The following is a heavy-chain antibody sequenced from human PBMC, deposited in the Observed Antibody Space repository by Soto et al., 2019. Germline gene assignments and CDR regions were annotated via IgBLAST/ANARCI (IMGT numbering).Heavy chain of an antibody. D-gene: IGHD5-12*01. V-gene: IGHV3-30-3*01. CDR1: GFTFSSYA. CDR3: ATWHLREHAYDI. J-gene: IGHJ3*02. Sequence: TGGSLRLSCAASGFTFSSYAMYWVRQAPGKGLEWMAFISHDGNNTYYADSVKGRFSISRDNSKNTLYLQMNSLRPEDTALYFCATWHLREHAYDIWGQGTMVTVSS. CDR2: ISHDGNNT.